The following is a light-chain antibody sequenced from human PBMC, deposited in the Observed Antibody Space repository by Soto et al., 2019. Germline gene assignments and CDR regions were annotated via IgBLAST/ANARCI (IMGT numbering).Light chain of an antibody. CDR3: XQYGSSPPYT. J-gene: IGKJ3*01. V-gene: IGKV3-20*01. CDR1: QSVSSSY. CDR2: GAS. Sequence: EIVLTQSPGTLSLSPGERATLSCRASQSVSSSYLAWYQQKPGQAPRLLIYGASSRATGIPDRFSGSGSGTDFTLTISRLEPEDXXVYXXXQYGSSPPYTFGPGTKVDIK.